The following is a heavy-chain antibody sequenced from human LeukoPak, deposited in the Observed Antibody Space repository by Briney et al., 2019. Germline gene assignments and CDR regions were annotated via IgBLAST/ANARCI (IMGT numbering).Heavy chain of an antibody. CDR1: GFTFSSYG. CDR3: ARDPMGNYYDSSGYYQNYFDY. Sequence: GRSLRLSCAASGFTFSSYGMHWVRQAPGKGLEWVAVIWYDGSNKYYADSVKGRFTISRDNSKNTLYLQMNSLRAEDTAVYYCARDPMGNYYDSSGYYQNYFDYWGQGTLVTVSS. V-gene: IGHV3-33*01. J-gene: IGHJ4*02. D-gene: IGHD3-22*01. CDR2: IWYDGSNK.